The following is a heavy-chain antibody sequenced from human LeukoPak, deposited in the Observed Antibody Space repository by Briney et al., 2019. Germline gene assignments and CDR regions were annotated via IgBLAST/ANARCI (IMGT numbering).Heavy chain of an antibody. Sequence: SETLSLTCAVYGGSFSGYYWSWIRQPPGKGLEWIGEINHSGSTNYNPSLKSRVTISVDTSKNQFSLKLSSVTAADTAVYYCARLSYYDSSGYNPLDYWGQGTLVTVSS. CDR2: INHSGST. J-gene: IGHJ4*02. D-gene: IGHD3-22*01. CDR3: ARLSYYDSSGYNPLDY. V-gene: IGHV4-34*01. CDR1: GGSFSGYY.